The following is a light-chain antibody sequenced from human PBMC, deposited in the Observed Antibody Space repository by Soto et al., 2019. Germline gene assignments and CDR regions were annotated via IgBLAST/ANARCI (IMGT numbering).Light chain of an antibody. Sequence: QSALTQPRSVSGSPGQSVAISCTGTTSDVGGYDYVSWHQQHPGKAPELIIFDVSKRPSGVLDRFSGSKSGNTASLTISGLQAEDEADYFCCSYAGDFYVFGSGTKVTVL. V-gene: IGLV2-11*01. CDR3: CSYAGDFYV. CDR2: DVS. J-gene: IGLJ1*01. CDR1: TSDVGGYDY.